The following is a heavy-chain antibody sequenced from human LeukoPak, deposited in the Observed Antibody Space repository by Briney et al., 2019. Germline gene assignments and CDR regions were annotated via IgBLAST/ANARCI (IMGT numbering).Heavy chain of an antibody. CDR1: GYSISSGYY. J-gene: IGHJ4*02. D-gene: IGHD3-22*01. CDR3: ARAHVDSSGYYPPPVDY. Sequence: PSETLSLTCTVSGYSISSGYYWGWIRQPPRKGLEWIERNYHSGSNYYNPSLKSRVTKSVDTAKNQFSLKLSSVTAADTAVYYCARAHVDSSGYYPPPVDYWGQGTLVTVSS. CDR2: NYHSGSN. V-gene: IGHV4-38-2*02.